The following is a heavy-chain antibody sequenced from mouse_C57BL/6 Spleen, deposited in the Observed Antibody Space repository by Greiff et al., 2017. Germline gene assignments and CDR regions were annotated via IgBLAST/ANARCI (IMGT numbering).Heavy chain of an antibody. CDR3: ARGGITTVVAEKYYFDY. Sequence: VQLQQSGPELVKPGASVKISCKASGYSFTGYYMNWVKQSPEKSLEWIGEINPSTGGTTYNQKFKAKATLTVDKSSSTAYMQLKSLTSEDSAVYYCARGGITTVVAEKYYFDYWGQGTTLTVSS. V-gene: IGHV1-42*01. CDR2: INPSTGGT. CDR1: GYSFTGYY. J-gene: IGHJ2*01. D-gene: IGHD1-1*01.